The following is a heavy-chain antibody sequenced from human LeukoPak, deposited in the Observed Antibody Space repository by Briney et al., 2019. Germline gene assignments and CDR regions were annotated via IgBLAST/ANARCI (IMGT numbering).Heavy chain of an antibody. CDR2: IKQDGSEK. V-gene: IGHV3-7*01. Sequence: GRCLSLSCAASGLTFTSYCISWVRQAPGKGLEWVANIKQDGSEKYYVDSVKGRFTISRDNAKNSLYLQMNSLRAEDTAVYYCARVYDYVWGSYRNFDYWGQGTLVTVSS. CDR1: GLTFTSYC. J-gene: IGHJ4*02. CDR3: ARVYDYVWGSYRNFDY. D-gene: IGHD3-16*02.